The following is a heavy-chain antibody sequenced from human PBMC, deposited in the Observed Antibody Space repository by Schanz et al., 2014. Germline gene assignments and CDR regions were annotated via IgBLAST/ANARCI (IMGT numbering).Heavy chain of an antibody. D-gene: IGHD3-9*01. CDR2: ILGYNGNT. V-gene: IGHV1-18*04. CDR1: GYTFRHYG. Sequence: QVQLVQSGGEVKKPGASVKVSCKASGYTFRHYGISWLRQAPGQGLEWMGYILGYNGNTTYAPKVQDRVTMTTDTSTSTAYMELRSLRSDDTAVYYCARGWGYDALTGYVFWGQGTLVTVSS. CDR3: ARGWGYDALTGYVF. J-gene: IGHJ4*02.